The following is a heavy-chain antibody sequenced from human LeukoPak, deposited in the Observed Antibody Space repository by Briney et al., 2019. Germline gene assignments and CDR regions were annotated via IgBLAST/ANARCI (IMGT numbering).Heavy chain of an antibody. Sequence: SVKVSCKASGGTFSSYAISWVRQAPGQGLEWMGGIIPIFGTANYAQKFQGRVTITADESTSTAYMELSSLRSKDTAVYYCARDYGGVRPAQYPAYYYYYGMDVWGQGTTVTVSS. CDR2: IIPIFGTA. CDR1: GGTFSSYA. J-gene: IGHJ6*02. D-gene: IGHD2-2*01. V-gene: IGHV1-69*13. CDR3: ARDYGGVRPAQYPAYYYYYGMDV.